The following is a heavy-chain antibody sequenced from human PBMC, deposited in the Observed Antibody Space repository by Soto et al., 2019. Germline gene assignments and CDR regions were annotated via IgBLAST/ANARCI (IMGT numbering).Heavy chain of an antibody. J-gene: IGHJ6*04. CDR3: GTRGRLLWFGPRLDV. V-gene: IGHV1-8*01. CDR1: GYTFTSYD. Sequence: ASVKVSCKASGYTFTSYDINWVRQATGQGLEWMGWMNPNSGNTGYAQKFQGRVTMTRNTSISTAYMELSSLRSEDTAVYYCGTRGRLLWFGPRLDVWGKGTTVTVSS. CDR2: MNPNSGNT. D-gene: IGHD3-10*01.